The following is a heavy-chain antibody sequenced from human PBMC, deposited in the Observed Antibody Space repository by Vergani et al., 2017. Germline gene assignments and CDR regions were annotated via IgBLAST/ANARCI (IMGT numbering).Heavy chain of an antibody. V-gene: IGHV3-23*01. J-gene: IGHJ4*02. CDR3: AKEQLERPRNTIFD. D-gene: IGHD1-1*01. CDR2: ISGSGGST. CDR1: GFTFSSYA. Sequence: EVQLLESGGGLVQPGGSLRLSCAASGFTFSSYAMSWVRQAPGKGLEWVSAISGSGGSTYYADSVKGRFTSSRDNAKNTLYLQMNSLGAEDTAVYYCAKEQLERPRNTIFDWGQGTLVTVSS.